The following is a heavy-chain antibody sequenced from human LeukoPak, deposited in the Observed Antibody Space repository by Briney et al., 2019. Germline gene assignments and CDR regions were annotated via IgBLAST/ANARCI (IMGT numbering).Heavy chain of an antibody. D-gene: IGHD5-18*01. J-gene: IGHJ6*02. V-gene: IGHV3-74*01. Sequence: GGSLRLSCAASGFTFSSYWMHWVRQAPWKGLVWVSRINSDGSSTSYADSVKGRFTISRDNAKNTLYLQMNSLRAEDTAVYYCEMTAPYYYGMDVWAKGPRSPSP. CDR2: INSDGSST. CDR3: EMTAPYYYGMDV. CDR1: GFTFSSYW.